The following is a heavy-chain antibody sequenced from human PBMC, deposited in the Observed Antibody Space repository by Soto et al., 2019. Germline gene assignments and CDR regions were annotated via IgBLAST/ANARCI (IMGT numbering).Heavy chain of an antibody. CDR3: ARVLEVAGGFDP. J-gene: IGHJ5*02. CDR1: TGSISNYH. CDR2: IFYTGKT. Sequence: PSATLSLTCSVSTGSISNYHWSWIRQPPGKGLEWIGYIFYTGKTNYNPSLKSRVTISLDTSKNQFSLRLDSVTAADTAVYYCARVLEVAGGFDPWGQGTLVTVSS. D-gene: IGHD2-15*01. V-gene: IGHV4-59*01.